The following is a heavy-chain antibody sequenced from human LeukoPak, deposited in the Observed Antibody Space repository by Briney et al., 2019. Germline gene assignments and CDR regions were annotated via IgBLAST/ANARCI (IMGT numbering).Heavy chain of an antibody. Sequence: SETLSLTCAVYGGSFCGYYWSWIRQPSGKGLESIGEINHSGSTNYNPSLKSRVTISVDTSKNQFSLKLSSVTAADTAVYYCASFNPTGYYYYYMDVWGKGTTVTVSS. J-gene: IGHJ6*03. D-gene: IGHD1-14*01. CDR3: ASFNPTGYYYYYMDV. CDR2: INHSGST. V-gene: IGHV4-34*01. CDR1: GGSFCGYY.